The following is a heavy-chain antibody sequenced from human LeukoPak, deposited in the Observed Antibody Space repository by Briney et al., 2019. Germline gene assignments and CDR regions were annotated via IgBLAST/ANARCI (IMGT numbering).Heavy chain of an antibody. Sequence: GGSLRLSCAASGFIFSSYYMSWVRQAPGKGLEWVAGISGGGGGTYYADSVKGRLTISRDNSKNTLHLQMHSLRVEDTAVYYCASKLLPAAEQGLAYWGQGTLVTVSS. D-gene: IGHD2-2*01. CDR2: ISGGGGGT. V-gene: IGHV3-23*01. CDR1: GFIFSSYY. CDR3: ASKLLPAAEQGLAY. J-gene: IGHJ4*02.